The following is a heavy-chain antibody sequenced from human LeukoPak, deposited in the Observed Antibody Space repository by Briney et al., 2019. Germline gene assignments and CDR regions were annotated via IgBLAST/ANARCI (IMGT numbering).Heavy chain of an antibody. V-gene: IGHV1-18*01. Sequence: ASVKVSCKAPGYTFTNYGVTWVRQAPGQGLEWMGWISPYNGNTDYTQKFQGRVTMTTDTSTSTAYMELRSLRSDDTAVYYCARGGVGGYCPNGVCPINWVDPWGQGTLVTVSS. CDR1: GYTFTNYG. J-gene: IGHJ5*02. CDR3: ARGGVGGYCPNGVCPINWVDP. D-gene: IGHD2-8*01. CDR2: ISPYNGNT.